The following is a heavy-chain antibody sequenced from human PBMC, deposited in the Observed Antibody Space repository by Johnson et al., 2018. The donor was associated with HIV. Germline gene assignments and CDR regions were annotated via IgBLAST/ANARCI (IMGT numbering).Heavy chain of an antibody. CDR2: ISYDGST. CDR1: GFTFSSYG. D-gene: IGHD6-13*01. J-gene: IGHJ3*02. Sequence: QMQLVESGGGVVQPGRSLRLSCAASGFTFSSYGMHWVRQAPGKGLEWVAVISYDGSTYYADSVKGRFTISRDNAKNSLYLQMNSLRAEDTAVYYCAREIIAAADDIWGQGTMVTVS. CDR3: AREIIAAADDI. V-gene: IGHV3-30*19.